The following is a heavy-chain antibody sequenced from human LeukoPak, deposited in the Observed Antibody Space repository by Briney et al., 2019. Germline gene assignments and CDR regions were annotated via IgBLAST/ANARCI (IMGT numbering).Heavy chain of an antibody. CDR1: GYTFTGYY. CDR2: INPNTGGA. J-gene: IGHJ3*02. D-gene: IGHD2-2*01. Sequence: ASVKVSCKASGYTFTGYYIHWVRQAPGQGLEWMGWINPNTGGANYAQTFQGRVTMTRDTSITTAYMELSRLRSDDTAVYYCARDEMPTFDAFDMWGQGTMVTVSP. CDR3: ARDEMPTFDAFDM. V-gene: IGHV1-2*02.